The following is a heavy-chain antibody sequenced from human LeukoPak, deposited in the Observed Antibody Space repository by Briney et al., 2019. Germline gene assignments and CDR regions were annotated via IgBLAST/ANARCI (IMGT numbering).Heavy chain of an antibody. J-gene: IGHJ4*02. Sequence: ASVKVSCKASGYSFTGYGIAWVRQAPGRGLELVGWIAAYNGLTNYAQNLQGRLTLTTDTSTTTAYMELRNLTSDDTAIYFCARSYGLEADYWGRGTLVTVSS. V-gene: IGHV1-18*04. CDR1: GYSFTGYG. CDR2: IAAYNGLT. CDR3: ARSYGLEADY. D-gene: IGHD3-3*01.